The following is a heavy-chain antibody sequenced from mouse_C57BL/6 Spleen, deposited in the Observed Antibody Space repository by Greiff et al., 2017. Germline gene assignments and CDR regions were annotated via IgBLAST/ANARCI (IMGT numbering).Heavy chain of an antibody. CDR1: GYSITSGYY. J-gene: IGHJ3*01. Sequence: EVKLMESGPGLVKPSQSLSLTCSVTGYSITSGYYWNWIRQFPGNKLEWMGYISYDGSNNYNPSLKNRISITRDTSKNQFFLKLNSVTTEDTATYYCAREEDGYPFAYWGQGTLVTVSA. CDR3: AREEDGYPFAY. CDR2: ISYDGSN. V-gene: IGHV3-6*01. D-gene: IGHD2-3*01.